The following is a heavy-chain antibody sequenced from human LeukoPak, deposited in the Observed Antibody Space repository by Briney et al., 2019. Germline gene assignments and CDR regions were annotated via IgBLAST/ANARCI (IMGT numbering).Heavy chain of an antibody. J-gene: IGHJ4*02. Sequence: GASVKVSCKVSGYTLTELSMHWVRQAPGKGLEWMRGFDPEDGETTYAQKFQGRVTMTEDTSTDTAYMELSSLRSEDTAVYYCATVSLDSSSWQNPNDYWGQGTLVTVSS. D-gene: IGHD6-13*01. CDR2: FDPEDGET. V-gene: IGHV1-24*01. CDR3: ATVSLDSSSWQNPNDY. CDR1: GYTLTELS.